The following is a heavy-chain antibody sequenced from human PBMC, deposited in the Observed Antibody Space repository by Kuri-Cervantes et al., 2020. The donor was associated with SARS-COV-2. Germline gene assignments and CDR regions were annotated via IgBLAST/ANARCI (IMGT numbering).Heavy chain of an antibody. CDR1: GGSFSDYY. CDR3: ARGDRTAAGIFDY. J-gene: IGHJ4*02. V-gene: IGHV4-34*01. D-gene: IGHD6-13*01. Sequence: SETLSLTCAVYGGSFSDYYWSWVRQPPGKGLEWIGEINHSGNTNYDPSLKSRVTISIDTSKNQFSLKLSSVTAADTAVYYCARGDRTAAGIFDYWGQGTLVTVSS. CDR2: INHSGNT.